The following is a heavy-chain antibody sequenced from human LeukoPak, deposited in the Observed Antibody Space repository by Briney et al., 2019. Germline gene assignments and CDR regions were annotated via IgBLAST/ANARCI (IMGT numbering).Heavy chain of an antibody. CDR3: ARTEAPSPKGQWLVDVSGY. D-gene: IGHD6-19*01. Sequence: GASVKVSCKAFDYTFTGYYIHWGRQAPGKGLDGREGITPNSGGTNYTQKFQGRVTMTRDTSISTAYMELSRLRSDDTAVYYCARTEAPSPKGQWLVDVSGYWGQGTLVTVSS. CDR2: ITPNSGGT. J-gene: IGHJ4*02. V-gene: IGHV1-2*02. CDR1: DYTFTGYY.